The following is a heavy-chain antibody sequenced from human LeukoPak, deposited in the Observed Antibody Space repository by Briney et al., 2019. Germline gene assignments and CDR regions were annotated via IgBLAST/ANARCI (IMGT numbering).Heavy chain of an antibody. CDR3: AREVNGRGDYVWGGYRYLDY. CDR2: IIPIFGTA. V-gene: IGHV1-69*13. J-gene: IGHJ4*02. D-gene: IGHD3-16*02. CDR1: GGTFSSYA. Sequence: ASVKVSCKASGGTFSSYAISWVRQAPGQGLEWMGGIIPIFGTANYAQKFQGRVTITADESTSTAYMELSSLRSEDTAVYYCAREVNGRGDYVWGGYRYLDYWGQGTLVTVSS.